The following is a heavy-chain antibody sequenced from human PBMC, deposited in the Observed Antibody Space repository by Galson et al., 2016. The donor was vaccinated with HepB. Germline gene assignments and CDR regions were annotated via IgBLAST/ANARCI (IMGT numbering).Heavy chain of an antibody. Sequence: SLRLSCAVSGFLVNSNYMTWVRLAPGRGLEWVAIMYSGGSTHYADSVKGRFTISRDNSKNTLYLQMNRLRAEDTAVYYCAKAVTRNTIFGVVTGKEGAHYGMDVWGQGTTVTVSS. J-gene: IGHJ6*02. CDR2: MYSGGST. D-gene: IGHD3-3*01. CDR3: AKAVTRNTIFGVVTGKEGAHYGMDV. V-gene: IGHV3-53*01. CDR1: GFLVNSNY.